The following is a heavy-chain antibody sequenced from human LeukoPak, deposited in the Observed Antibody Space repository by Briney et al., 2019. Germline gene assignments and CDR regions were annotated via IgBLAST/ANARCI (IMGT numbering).Heavy chain of an antibody. J-gene: IGHJ4*02. CDR1: GFTFSSYA. CDR2: IRGSGGST. V-gene: IGHV3-23*01. Sequence: GGSLRLSCAASGFTFSSYAMSWVRQAPGVGLEWVSGIRGSGGSTNCADSVKGRFTISRDNSMNTLYLQMTSLRAEDTAFYYCAKGDDDRYCSGGSCYGFDYWGQGTLVTVSS. D-gene: IGHD2-15*01. CDR3: AKGDDDRYCSGGSCYGFDY.